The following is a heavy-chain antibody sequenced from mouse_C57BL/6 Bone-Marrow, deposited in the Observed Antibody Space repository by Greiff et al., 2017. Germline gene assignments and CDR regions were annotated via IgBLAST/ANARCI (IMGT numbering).Heavy chain of an antibody. J-gene: IGHJ2*01. CDR2: IYPGSGST. CDR3: TRGGGSSGYGAY. CDR1: GYTFTSYW. Sequence: QVQLKQSGAELAKPGASVKMSCKASGYTFTSYWITWVKQRPGQGLEWIGDIYPGSGSTNYNEKFKSKATLTVDTSSSTAYMQLSSLTSEDAAVYCCTRGGGSSGYGAYWGQGTTLTVSS. V-gene: IGHV1-55*01. D-gene: IGHD3-2*02.